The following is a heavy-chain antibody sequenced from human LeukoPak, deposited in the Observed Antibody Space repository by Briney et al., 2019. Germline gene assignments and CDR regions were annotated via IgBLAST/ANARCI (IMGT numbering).Heavy chain of an antibody. J-gene: IGHJ4*02. CDR2: IIPNFGTA. Sequence: GASVKVSCKASGGTFSSYAISWVRQAPGQGLEWMGRIIPNFGTANYAQKFQGRVTITAEESTSTAYMQLSSRRSDVTVVDYCARASIDYGDYDYWGQGTLVTVSS. CDR3: ARASIDYGDYDY. V-gene: IGHV1-69*13. CDR1: GGTFSSYA. D-gene: IGHD4-17*01.